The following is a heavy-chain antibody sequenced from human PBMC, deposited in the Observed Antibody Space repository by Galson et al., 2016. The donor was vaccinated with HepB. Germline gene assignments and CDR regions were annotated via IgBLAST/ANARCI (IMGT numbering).Heavy chain of an antibody. CDR1: GFTFSSYG. V-gene: IGHV3-30*18. D-gene: IGHD3-3*01. J-gene: IGHJ4*02. Sequence: SLRLSCAASGFTFSSYGMHWVRQAPGKGLEWVAVISYDGSNKYYADSVKGRFTISRDNSKDTLYLQMNSLKAEDTDVYYCSKTYYDCWSGYPYYYFDYWGQGTLVTVSS. CDR3: SKTYYDCWSGYPYYYFDY. CDR2: ISYDGSNK.